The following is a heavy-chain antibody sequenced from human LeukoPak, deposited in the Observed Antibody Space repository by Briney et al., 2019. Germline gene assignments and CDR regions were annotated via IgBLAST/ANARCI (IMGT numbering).Heavy chain of an antibody. V-gene: IGHV3-21*01. J-gene: IGHJ3*02. CDR1: GFTFSSYS. CDR3: ARDLAWDAFDI. CDR2: ISSSSSYV. Sequence: GGSLRLSCAASGFTFSSYSMNWVRQAPGKGLEWVSSISSSSSYVYYADSVKGRFTISRDNAKNSLYLQMNSLRAEDTAVYYCARDLAWDAFDIWGQGTMVTVSS.